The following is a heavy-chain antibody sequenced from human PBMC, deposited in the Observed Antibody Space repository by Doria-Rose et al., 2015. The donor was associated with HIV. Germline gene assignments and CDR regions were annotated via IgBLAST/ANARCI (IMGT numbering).Heavy chain of an antibody. D-gene: IGHD1-26*01. J-gene: IGHJ4*02. Sequence: QVQLQESGPGLVKPSETLSLTCSVSGGSISHYYWSWIRQPPGKGLEYIGDILYTGSTNYSNSLKSRVSISIDTSKNKFSLRLSSVTAADTAVYYCARVLSGTYDYWGQGTLVTVSS. V-gene: IGHV4-59*01. CDR2: ILYTGST. CDR1: GGSISHYY. CDR3: ARVLSGTYDY.